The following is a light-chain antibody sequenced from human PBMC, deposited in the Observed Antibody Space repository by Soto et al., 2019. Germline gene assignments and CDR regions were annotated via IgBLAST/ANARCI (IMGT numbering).Light chain of an antibody. CDR2: EVS. CDR3: CSYAGRGRV. Sequence: QSALTQPASVSGSPGQSITISCTGTSSDVGSYNLVSWYQQHPGKAPKLMIYEVSKRPSGVSNRFSGSKSGNTASLTISGLQAEDEADYYCCSYAGRGRVFGGGTQLTVL. CDR1: SSDVGSYNL. V-gene: IGLV2-23*02. J-gene: IGLJ3*02.